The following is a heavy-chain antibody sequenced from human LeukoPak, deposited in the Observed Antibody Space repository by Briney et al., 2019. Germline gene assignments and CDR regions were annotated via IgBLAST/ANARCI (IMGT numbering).Heavy chain of an antibody. CDR2: ISSSGSTI. J-gene: IGHJ6*03. D-gene: IGHD3-22*01. Sequence: GGSLRLSCAASGFTFSSYEMNWVRQAPGKGLEWVSYISSSGSTIYYADSVKGRFTISRDNAKNSLYLQMNSLRAEDTAVYYCARSSGYYSSLFYMHVWGKGTTVTVSS. V-gene: IGHV3-48*03. CDR3: ARSSGYYSSLFYMHV. CDR1: GFTFSSYE.